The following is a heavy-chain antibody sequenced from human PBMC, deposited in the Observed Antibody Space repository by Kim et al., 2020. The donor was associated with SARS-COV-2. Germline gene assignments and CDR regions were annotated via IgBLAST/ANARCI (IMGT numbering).Heavy chain of an antibody. CDR3: ARGNGWYFY. J-gene: IGHJ4*02. V-gene: IGHV4-59*09. Sequence: GRTNYNPSLKSRVTISVDTSKNQFYLNLSSGTAADTAVYYCARGNGWYFYWGQGTLVTVAS. D-gene: IGHD6-19*01. CDR2: GRT.